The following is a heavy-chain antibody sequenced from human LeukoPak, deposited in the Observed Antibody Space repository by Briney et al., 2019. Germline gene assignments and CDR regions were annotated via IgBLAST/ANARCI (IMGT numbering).Heavy chain of an antibody. CDR2: IYYSGST. V-gene: IGHV4-59*12. CDR3: AREGIVGATGSFYFDY. D-gene: IGHD1-26*01. J-gene: IGHJ4*02. CDR1: GGSISSYY. Sequence: SETLSFTCTVSGGSISSYYWSWIRQPPGKGLEWIGYIYYSGSTNYNPSLKSRVTISVDTSKNQFSLKLSSVTAADTAVYYCAREGIVGATGSFYFDYWGQGTLVTVSS.